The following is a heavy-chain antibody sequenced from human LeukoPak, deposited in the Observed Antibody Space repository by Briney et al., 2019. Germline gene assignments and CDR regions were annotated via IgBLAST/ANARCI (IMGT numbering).Heavy chain of an antibody. CDR1: GGSFSGYY. CDR2: INHSGST. J-gene: IGHJ6*04. CDR3: ARLYSSNGMDV. V-gene: IGHV4-34*01. Sequence: SETLSLTCAVYGGSFSGYYWSWIRQPPGKGLEWIGEINHSGSTNYNPSLKSRVTISVDTSKNQFSLKLSSVTAADTAVYYCARLYSSNGMDVWGKGTTVTVSS. D-gene: IGHD6-13*01.